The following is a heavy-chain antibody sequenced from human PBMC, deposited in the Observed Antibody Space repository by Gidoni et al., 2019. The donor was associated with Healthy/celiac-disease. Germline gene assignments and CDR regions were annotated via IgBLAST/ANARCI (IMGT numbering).Heavy chain of an antibody. J-gene: IGHJ4*02. CDR1: GFTFSSYA. Sequence: EVQLLEAGGGLVQPGGSLRLSCAAAGFTFSSYAMGWVRQAPGKGLGWVSAISGSCGSTYYADSVKGRFTISRDNSKNTLYLQMNSLRAEDTAVYYCAKGGGLSGSYPIFDYWGQGTLVTVSS. D-gene: IGHD1-26*01. CDR3: AKGGGLSGSYPIFDY. V-gene: IGHV3-23*01. CDR2: ISGSCGST.